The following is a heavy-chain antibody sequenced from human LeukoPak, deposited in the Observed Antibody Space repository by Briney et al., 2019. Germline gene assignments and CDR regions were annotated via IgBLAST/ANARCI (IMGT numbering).Heavy chain of an antibody. Sequence: AETLSLTCTVSGDSMSDYFWTWIRQPPGKGLEWIGYAADSGSTNYNPSLKSRVTISVDTSKNQFSLKLSSVTAADTAVYYCARGAAAAGTPDYWGQGTLVTVSS. J-gene: IGHJ4*02. V-gene: IGHV4-59*12. CDR2: AADSGST. D-gene: IGHD6-13*01. CDR3: ARGAAAAGTPDY. CDR1: GDSMSDYF.